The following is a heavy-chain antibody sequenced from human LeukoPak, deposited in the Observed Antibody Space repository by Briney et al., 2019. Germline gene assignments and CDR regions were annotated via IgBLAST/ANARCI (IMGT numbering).Heavy chain of an antibody. CDR1: GGSISSSSYY. CDR2: IYYSGST. D-gene: IGHD5-12*01. V-gene: IGHV4-39*01. Sequence: PSETLSLTCTVSGGSISSSSYYWVWIRQPQGKGLEWIGSIYYSGSTYYNPSLKSRVTISVDTSKNQFSLKLSSVTAADAAVYYCARHSKLGAKIVATIIDYWGQGTLVTVSS. J-gene: IGHJ4*02. CDR3: ARHSKLGAKIVATIIDY.